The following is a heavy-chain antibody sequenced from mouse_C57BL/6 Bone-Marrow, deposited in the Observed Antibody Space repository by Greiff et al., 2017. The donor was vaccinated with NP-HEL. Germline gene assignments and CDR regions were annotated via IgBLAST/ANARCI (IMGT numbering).Heavy chain of an antibody. D-gene: IGHD2-1*01. CDR2: IHPNSGST. CDR3: ARVGLYYGNFFDY. V-gene: IGHV1-64*01. J-gene: IGHJ2*01. CDR1: GYTFTSYW. Sequence: QVQLKQPGAELVKPGASVKLSCKASGYTFTSYWMHWVKQRPGQGLEWIGMIHPNSGSTNYNEKFKSKATLTVDKSSSTAYMQLSSLTSEDSAVYYCARVGLYYGNFFDYWGQGTTLTVSS.